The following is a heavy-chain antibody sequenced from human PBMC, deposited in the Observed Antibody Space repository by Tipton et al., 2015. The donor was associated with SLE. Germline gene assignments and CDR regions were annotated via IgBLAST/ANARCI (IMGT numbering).Heavy chain of an antibody. V-gene: IGHV4-39*07. CDR3: ARVGLSTPDY. CDR2: IYYSGST. J-gene: IGHJ4*02. CDR1: GGSISSSSYY. D-gene: IGHD2-2*01. Sequence: TLSLTCTVSGGSISSSSYYWGWIRQPPGKGLEWIGSIYYSGSTYYNPSLKSRVTISVDTSKNQFSLKLSSVTAADTAVYYCARVGLSTPDYWGQGTLITVSS.